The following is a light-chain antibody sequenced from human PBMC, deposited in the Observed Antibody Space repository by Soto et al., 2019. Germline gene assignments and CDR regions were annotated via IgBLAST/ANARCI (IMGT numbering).Light chain of an antibody. V-gene: IGLV4-69*01. CDR1: SGHSSYA. Sequence: QPVLTQSPSASASLGASVKLTCTLSSGHSSYAIPWHQQQPEKGPRYLMKLNSDGSHSKGDGIPDRFSGSSSGAERYLTISSLQSEDEADYYWQTCGTGIPWVFGGGTKLTVL. J-gene: IGLJ3*02. CDR3: QTCGTGIPWV. CDR2: LNSDGSH.